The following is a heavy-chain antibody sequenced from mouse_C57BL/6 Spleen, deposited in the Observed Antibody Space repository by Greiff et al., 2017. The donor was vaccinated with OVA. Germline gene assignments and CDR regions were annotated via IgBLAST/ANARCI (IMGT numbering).Heavy chain of an antibody. D-gene: IGHD1-1*01. CDR3: AISGSSYFDY. CDR1: GYAFSSSW. CDR2: IYPGDGDT. J-gene: IGHJ2*01. V-gene: IGHV1-82*01. Sequence: VKVVESGTELVKPGASVKISCKASGYAFSSSWMNWVKQRPGKGLEWIGRIYPGDGDTNYNGKFKGKATLTADKSSSTAYMQLSSLTSEYSAVYFCAISGSSYFDYWGQGTTLTVSS.